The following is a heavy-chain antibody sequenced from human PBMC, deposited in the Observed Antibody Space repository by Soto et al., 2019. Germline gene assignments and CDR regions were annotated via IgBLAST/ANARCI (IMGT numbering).Heavy chain of an antibody. CDR2: ISYDGSNK. J-gene: IGHJ4*02. CDR3: ARDPRDEPRYYDYIWGSYRYKDY. Sequence: QVQLVESGGGVVQPGRSLRLSCAASGFTFSSYAMHWVRQAPGKGLEWVAVISYDGSNKYYADSVKGRFTISRDNSKNKLYLQMNSLRAEDTAEYYCARDPRDEPRYYDYIWGSYRYKDYWGQGTLVTVSS. D-gene: IGHD3-16*02. CDR1: GFTFSSYA. V-gene: IGHV3-30-3*01.